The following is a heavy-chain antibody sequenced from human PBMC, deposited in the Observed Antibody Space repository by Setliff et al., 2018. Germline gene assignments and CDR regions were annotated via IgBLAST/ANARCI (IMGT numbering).Heavy chain of an antibody. V-gene: IGHV4-34*01. CDR1: GGSFSGYY. D-gene: IGHD3-16*02. CDR3: ARGKVLYDYVWGSYRYEDYYYGMDV. J-gene: IGHJ6*02. CDR2: INHSGST. Sequence: SLTCAVYGGSFSGYYWSWIRQPPGKGLEWIGEINHSGSTNYNPSLKSRVTISVDTSKNQFSLKLSSVTAADTAVYYCARGKVLYDYVWGSYRYEDYYYGMDVWGQGTTVTVSS.